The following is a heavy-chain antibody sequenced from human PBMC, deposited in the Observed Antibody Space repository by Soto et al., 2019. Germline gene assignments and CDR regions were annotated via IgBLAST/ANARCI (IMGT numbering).Heavy chain of an antibody. CDR3: AREALSIAVAGTSTPPFDY. CDR2: IIPVFATA. CDR1: GGTFSSYS. J-gene: IGHJ4*02. D-gene: IGHD6-19*01. Sequence: QVQLVQSGAEVKKPGSSVKVSCKASGGTFSSYSIGWVRQAPGQGLEWMGRIIPVFATANYAPKFLGRVTITADESTSTAYMELTSLRSEDTAVYYCAREALSIAVAGTSTPPFDYWGQGTLVTVSS. V-gene: IGHV1-69*01.